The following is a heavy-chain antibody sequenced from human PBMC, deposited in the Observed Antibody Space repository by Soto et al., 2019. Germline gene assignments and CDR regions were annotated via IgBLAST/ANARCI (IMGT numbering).Heavy chain of an antibody. D-gene: IGHD3-22*01. CDR3: ARLRVGTMIVVVRRPTYFDY. J-gene: IGHJ4*02. CDR1: GGSISSSSYY. CDR2: IYYSGST. V-gene: IGHV4-39*01. Sequence: ESLSLTCTVSGGSISSSSYYWGWIRQPPGKGLEWIGSIYYSGSTYYNPSLKSRVTISVDTSKNQFSLKLSSVTAADTAVYYCARLRVGTMIVVVRRPTYFDYWGQGTLVTVSS.